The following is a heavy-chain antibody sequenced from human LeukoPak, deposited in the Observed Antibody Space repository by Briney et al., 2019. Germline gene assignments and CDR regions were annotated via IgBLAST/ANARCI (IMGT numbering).Heavy chain of an antibody. CDR2: IYYTGST. V-gene: IGHV4-59*08. CDR3: ARNWDDLSYFDY. D-gene: IGHD1-1*01. Sequence: SETLSLTCTVSGGSISSYYWSWIRQPPGKGLEWIGYIYYTGSTNYNPSLNSRVTMSVDTSNNHFSLKLSSVSAADTAVYYCARNWDDLSYFDYWGQGTLVTVSS. J-gene: IGHJ4*02. CDR1: GGSISSYY.